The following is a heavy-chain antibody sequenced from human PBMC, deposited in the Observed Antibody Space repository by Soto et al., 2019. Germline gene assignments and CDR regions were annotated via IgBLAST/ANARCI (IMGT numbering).Heavy chain of an antibody. CDR1: GGTFSSYT. V-gene: IGHV1-69*12. Sequence: QVQLVQSGAEVKKPESSVTVSCKASGGTFSSYTISWVRQAPGQGLEGMGGIIPIFGTANYAQKFQGRVTITADESTSTAYMELSSLRSEDTAVYYCARGNHRWLQLWYFDLWGRGTLVTVSS. CDR2: IIPIFGTA. CDR3: ARGNHRWLQLWYFDL. D-gene: IGHD5-12*01. J-gene: IGHJ2*01.